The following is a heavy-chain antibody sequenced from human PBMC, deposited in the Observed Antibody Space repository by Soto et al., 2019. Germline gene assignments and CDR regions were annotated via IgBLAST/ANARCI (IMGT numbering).Heavy chain of an antibody. CDR2: IRDDGGST. J-gene: IGHJ4*02. D-gene: IGHD1-26*01. Sequence: RGSLRLSCPASGFTFSSNAMTWVRPAPGWGLEWVSTIRDDGGSTYHADSVKGRFTISRDNTKNTLYLQMISLRAEDAAVYFCAKGVNSWTGAFYYWGQGTQVTVSS. CDR1: GFTFSSNA. CDR3: AKGVNSWTGAFYY. V-gene: IGHV3-23*01.